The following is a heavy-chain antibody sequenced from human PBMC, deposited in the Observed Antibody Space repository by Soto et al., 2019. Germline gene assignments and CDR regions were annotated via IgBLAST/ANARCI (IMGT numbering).Heavy chain of an antibody. J-gene: IGHJ6*02. V-gene: IGHV1-2*04. CDR1: GYTFTGYY. Sequence: GASVKVYCKASGYTFTGYYMHWVRQAPGQGLEWMGWINPNSGGTNYAQKFQGWVTMTRDTSISTAYMELSRLRSDDTAVYYCARDLVGEMATIKYYYYGMDVWGQGTTVTVSS. D-gene: IGHD3-16*01. CDR2: INPNSGGT. CDR3: ARDLVGEMATIKYYYYGMDV.